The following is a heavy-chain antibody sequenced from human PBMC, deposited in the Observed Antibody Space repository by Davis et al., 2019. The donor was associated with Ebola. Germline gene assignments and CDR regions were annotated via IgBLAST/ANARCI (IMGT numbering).Heavy chain of an antibody. J-gene: IGHJ3*02. D-gene: IGHD3-10*01. V-gene: IGHV4-59*01. CDR1: GGSISSYY. CDR3: ARDLWGGAFDI. Sequence: MPGGSLRLSCTVSGGSISSYYWSWIRQPPGKGLEWIGYIYYSGSTNYNPSLKSRVTISVDTSKNQFSLKLSSVTAADTAVYYCARDLWGGAFDIWGQGTMVTVSS. CDR2: IYYSGST.